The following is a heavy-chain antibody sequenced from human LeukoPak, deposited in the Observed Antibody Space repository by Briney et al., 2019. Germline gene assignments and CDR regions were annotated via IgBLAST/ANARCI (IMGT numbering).Heavy chain of an antibody. CDR3: AREAPRRPGGVIAEYYFDY. J-gene: IGHJ4*02. V-gene: IGHV3-66*01. D-gene: IGHD3-16*02. Sequence: GGSLRLSCAASGFTVSSNYMSWVRQAPGKGLEWVSVIYSGGSTYYADSVKGRSTISRDNSKNTLYLQMNSLRAEDTAVYYCAREAPRRPGGVIAEYYFDYWGQGTLVTVSS. CDR1: GFTVSSNY. CDR2: IYSGGST.